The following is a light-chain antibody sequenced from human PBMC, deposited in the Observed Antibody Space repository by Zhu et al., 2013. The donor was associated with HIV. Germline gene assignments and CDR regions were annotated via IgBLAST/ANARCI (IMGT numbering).Light chain of an antibody. J-gene: IGLJ1*01. Sequence: QSALTQPPSASGSPGQSVTISCTGTSSDVGGYNFVSWYQQHPGKAPKLMIYEVTKRPSGVPDRFSGSKSGNTASLTVSGLQAEDEADYYCTSYAGGSYYVFGTGTKVTVL. CDR3: TSYAGGSYYV. CDR2: EVT. V-gene: IGLV2-8*01. CDR1: SSDVGGYNF.